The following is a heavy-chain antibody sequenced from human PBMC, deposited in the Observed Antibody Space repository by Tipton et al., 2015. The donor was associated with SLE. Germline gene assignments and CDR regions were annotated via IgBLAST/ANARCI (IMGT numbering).Heavy chain of an antibody. V-gene: IGHV3-33*01. CDR3: AGQLSYYYGMDV. CDR2: IWYDGSNK. D-gene: IGHD6-13*01. Sequence: SLRLSCAASGFTFSSYGMHWFRQAPGKGLEWVAVIWYDGSNKYYADSVKGRFTISRDNSKNTLYLQMNSLRAEDTAVYYCAGQLSYYYGMDVWGQGTTVTVSS. CDR1: GFTFSSYG. J-gene: IGHJ6*02.